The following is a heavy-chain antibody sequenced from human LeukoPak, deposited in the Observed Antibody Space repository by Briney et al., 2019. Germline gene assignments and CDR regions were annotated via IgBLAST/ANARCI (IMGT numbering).Heavy chain of an antibody. V-gene: IGHV3-7*01. CDR1: GFTFNTFW. CDR2: INQGGRDT. Sequence: GGSLRLSREASGFTFNTFWMSWVRQAPGKGLEWVANINQGGRDTNYVDSVKGRFTIARDDAKNSLYLQMNSLRAEDTAVYYCAKDPRMGYFDYWGQGTLVTVSS. D-gene: IGHD2-15*01. CDR3: AKDPRMGYFDY. J-gene: IGHJ4*02.